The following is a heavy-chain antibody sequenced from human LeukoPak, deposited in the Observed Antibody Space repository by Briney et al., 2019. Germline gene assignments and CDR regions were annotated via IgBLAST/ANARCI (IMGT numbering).Heavy chain of an antibody. CDR2: INAGNGNT. CDR1: GYTFTSYA. D-gene: IGHD4-17*01. J-gene: IGHJ5*02. Sequence: ASVKVSCKASGYTFTSYAMHWVRQAPGQRFEWMGWINAGNGNTKYSQKFQGRVTITRDTSASTAYMELSSLRSEDTAVYYCARAPVTTPWFDPWGQGTLVTVSS. CDR3: ARAPVTTPWFDP. V-gene: IGHV1-3*01.